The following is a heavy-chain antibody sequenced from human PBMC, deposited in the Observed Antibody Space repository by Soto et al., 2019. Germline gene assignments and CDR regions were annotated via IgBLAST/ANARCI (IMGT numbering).Heavy chain of an antibody. D-gene: IGHD3-9*01. Sequence: PSETLSLTCTVSGGSISSYYWSWIRQPPGKGLEWIGYIYYSGSTNYNPSLKSRVTISVDTSKNQFSLKLSSVTAADTAVYYCAQCRTYYDILTGYSPRVDAFDIWGQGTMVTVSS. J-gene: IGHJ3*02. CDR3: AQCRTYYDILTGYSPRVDAFDI. CDR2: IYYSGST. CDR1: GGSISSYY. V-gene: IGHV4-59*01.